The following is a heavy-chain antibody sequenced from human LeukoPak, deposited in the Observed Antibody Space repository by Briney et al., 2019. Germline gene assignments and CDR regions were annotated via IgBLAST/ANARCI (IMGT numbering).Heavy chain of an antibody. D-gene: IGHD2-21*01. Sequence: GGSLRLSCAASGFTFSDYSMRWIRQAPGKGLEWVAFITNDSSNKYYADSVKGRFTISRDNAKNSLYLQMNSLRAEDTAVYYCERCGRYAFYIWGEGRMVTV. CDR3: ERCGRYAFYI. CDR1: GFTFSDYS. J-gene: IGHJ3*02. V-gene: IGHV3-11*06. CDR2: ITNDSSNK.